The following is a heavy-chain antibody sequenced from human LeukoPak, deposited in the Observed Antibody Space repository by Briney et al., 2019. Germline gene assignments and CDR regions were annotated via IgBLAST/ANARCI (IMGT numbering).Heavy chain of an antibody. CDR3: ARDRGSYLPGGAFDI. CDR2: IYNTGSS. Sequence: SETPSLTCTVSGGSISNYYWNWIRQSPGKGLEWIAYIYNTGSSKKNPSLKSRVTITVDTSRNQFSLKLSSVTAADTAIYYCARDRGSYLPGGAFDIWGQGTMVTVSS. D-gene: IGHD1-26*01. V-gene: IGHV4-59*01. CDR1: GGSISNYY. J-gene: IGHJ3*02.